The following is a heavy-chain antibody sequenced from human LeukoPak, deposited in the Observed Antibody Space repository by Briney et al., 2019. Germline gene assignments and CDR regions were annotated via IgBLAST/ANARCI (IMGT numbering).Heavy chain of an antibody. Sequence: ASAKVSCTASGYTFTGYYMHWVRQAPGQGLEWMGWINPNSGSTNYAQKLQGRVTMTRDTSISTAYMELSRLRSDDTAVYYCARRRETYYYDSSGSLDIWGQGTMVTVSS. CDR2: INPNSGST. CDR1: GYTFTGYY. D-gene: IGHD3-22*01. CDR3: ARRRETYYYDSSGSLDI. V-gene: IGHV1-2*02. J-gene: IGHJ3*02.